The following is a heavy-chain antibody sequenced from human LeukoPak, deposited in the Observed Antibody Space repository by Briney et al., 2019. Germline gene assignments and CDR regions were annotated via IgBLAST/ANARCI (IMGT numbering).Heavy chain of an antibody. CDR3: ARDSNYDDAFDI. Sequence: GTLSLTCTVSGGSISSSNWWSWVRQPPGKGLEWIGEIYHSGSTNYNPSLKSRVTISVDKSKNQFSLKLSSVTAADTAVYYCARDSNYDDAFDIWGQGTMVTVSS. CDR1: GGSISSSNW. CDR2: IYHSGST. D-gene: IGHD3-22*01. V-gene: IGHV4-4*02. J-gene: IGHJ3*02.